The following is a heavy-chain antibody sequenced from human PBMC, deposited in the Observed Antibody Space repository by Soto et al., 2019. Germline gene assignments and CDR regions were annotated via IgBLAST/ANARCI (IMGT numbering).Heavy chain of an antibody. V-gene: IGHV4-31*03. CDR1: VGSISSGADY. D-gene: IGHD6-13*01. CDR3: ERGVGIPAVDKHIFDY. CDR2: IHYSGST. Sequence: QVQLQESGPGLLKPSQTLSLTCTVSVGSISSGADYWGWIRQHPGKDLEWIGYIHYSGSTYYNPSLQSRVTMSVDTSKNQFFLELRTVTAADTAVYYCERGVGIPAVDKHIFDYWGQGTLVTVSS. J-gene: IGHJ4*02.